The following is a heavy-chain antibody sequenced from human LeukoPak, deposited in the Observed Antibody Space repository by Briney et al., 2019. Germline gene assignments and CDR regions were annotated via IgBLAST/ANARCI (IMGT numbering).Heavy chain of an antibody. CDR3: ARDIVVVPAATSYYYYGMDV. V-gene: IGHV4-39*07. J-gene: IGHJ6*02. CDR1: GGSISSSSYY. Sequence: SETLSLTCTVSGGSISSSSYYWGWIRQPPGKGLEWIGSIYYSGSTYYNPSLKSRVTISVDTSKNQFSLKLSSVTAADTAVYYCARDIVVVPAATSYYYYGMDVWGQGTTVTVSS. D-gene: IGHD2-2*01. CDR2: IYYSGST.